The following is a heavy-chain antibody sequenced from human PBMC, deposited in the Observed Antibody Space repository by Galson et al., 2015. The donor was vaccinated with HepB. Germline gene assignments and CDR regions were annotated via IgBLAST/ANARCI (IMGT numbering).Heavy chain of an antibody. CDR2: IWYDGSNK. V-gene: IGHV3-33*08. D-gene: IGHD3-9*01. CDR1: GFTFSSYG. Sequence: SLRLSCAASGFTFSSYGMHWVRQAPGKGLEWVAVIWYDGSNKYYADSVKGRFTISRDNSKNTLYLQMNSLRAEDTAVYYCAREIAHYDILTGYYRRWFDPWGQGTLVTVSS. CDR3: AREIAHYDILTGYYRRWFDP. J-gene: IGHJ5*02.